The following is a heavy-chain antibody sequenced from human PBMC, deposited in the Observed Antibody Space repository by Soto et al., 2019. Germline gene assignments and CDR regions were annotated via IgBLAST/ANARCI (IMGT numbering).Heavy chain of an antibody. V-gene: IGHV4-30-2*01. Sequence: PSETLSLTCAVSGGSISCGGYSWSWIRQPPGKGLEWIGYIYHSGSTYYNPSLKSRVTISVDRSKNQLSLKLSSVTAADTAVYYCASLTVTTLGWVDPWGQGTLVTVSS. CDR3: ASLTVTTLGWVDP. CDR1: GGSISCGGYS. CDR2: IYHSGST. J-gene: IGHJ5*02. D-gene: IGHD4-17*01.